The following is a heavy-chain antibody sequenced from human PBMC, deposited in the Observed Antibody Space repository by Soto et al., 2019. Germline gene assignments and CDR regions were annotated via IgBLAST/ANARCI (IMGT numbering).Heavy chain of an antibody. CDR2: IYSNGGT. J-gene: IGHJ6*02. Sequence: SETLSLTCSVSSDSMNSGGYYWSWIRQHPGKGLEWIGYIYSNGGTYYNPSLKSRVTISVDTSKNQFSLNLTSVTAADTAVYYCARRGGSSSGYYYYAMDVWGQGTTVTVSS. CDR1: SDSMNSGGYY. V-gene: IGHV4-31*03. D-gene: IGHD6-6*01. CDR3: ARRGGSSSGYYYYAMDV.